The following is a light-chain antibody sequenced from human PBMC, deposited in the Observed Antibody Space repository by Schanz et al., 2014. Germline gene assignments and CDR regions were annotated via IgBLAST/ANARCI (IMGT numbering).Light chain of an antibody. V-gene: IGLV2-11*01. CDR1: SSDVGGYNF. J-gene: IGLJ3*02. CDR2: DVN. CDR3: CTYAGTYARV. Sequence: QSALTQPASVSGSPGQSITISCTGTSSDVGGYNFVSWYQQHPGKAPKLMIHDVNKRPSGVPDRFSGSKSGNTASLTISGLQAEDEADYYCCTYAGTYARVFGGGTKLTVL.